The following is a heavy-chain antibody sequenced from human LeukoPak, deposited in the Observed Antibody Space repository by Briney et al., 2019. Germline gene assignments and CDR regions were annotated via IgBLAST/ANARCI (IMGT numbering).Heavy chain of an antibody. CDR3: ARAKSRGWEFSY. V-gene: IGHV1-69*13. CDR1: GGTFSSYA. Sequence: ASVKVSCKASGGTFSSYAISWVRQAPGQGLEWMGGIIPIFGTANYAQKFQGRVTITADGSTSTAYMELSSLRSEDTAVYYCARAKSRGWEFSYWGQGTLVTVSS. J-gene: IGHJ4*02. CDR2: IIPIFGTA. D-gene: IGHD3-10*01.